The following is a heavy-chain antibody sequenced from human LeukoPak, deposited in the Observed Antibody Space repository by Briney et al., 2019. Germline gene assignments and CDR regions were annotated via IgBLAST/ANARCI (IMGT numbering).Heavy chain of an antibody. CDR2: INPNSGVT. Sequence: GASVTLSCKASGYTFTSHDINWVRQATGQAPEWMGWINPNSGVTGYAQKFQGRVTITRDTSISTAYMELTSLRSEDTAMYYCTRHTSPTFDYWGQGTLVTVSS. V-gene: IGHV1-8*01. D-gene: IGHD2-2*01. J-gene: IGHJ4*02. CDR1: GYTFTSHD. CDR3: TRHTSPTFDY.